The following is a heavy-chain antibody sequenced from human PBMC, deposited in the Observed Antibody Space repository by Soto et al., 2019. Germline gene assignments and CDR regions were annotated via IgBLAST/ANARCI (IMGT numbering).Heavy chain of an antibody. D-gene: IGHD5-12*01. J-gene: IGHJ4*02. CDR1: GGTFSSYT. CDR3: AILGKGGFHRRGFDY. CDR2: IIPILGIA. Sequence: QVQLVQSGAEVKKPGSSVKVSCKASGGTFSSYTISWVRQAPGQGLEWMGRIIPILGIANYAQKFQGSVTITADKSTSTAYMELSSLRSEDTAVYYCAILGKGGFHRRGFDYWGQGTLVTVSS. V-gene: IGHV1-69*02.